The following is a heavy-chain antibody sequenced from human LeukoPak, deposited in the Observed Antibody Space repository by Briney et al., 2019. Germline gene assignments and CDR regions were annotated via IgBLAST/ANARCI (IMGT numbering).Heavy chain of an antibody. CDR3: ARDRGGSSWYNYYDA. CDR2: IHFNGNN. J-gene: IGHJ4*02. Sequence: SETLPLTCTVSGDSISNNYWSWIRQPAGKGLEWISRIHFNGNNDYNPSLKSRVTTSIDTPRNQFSLKLSSVTAADTAVFYCARDRGGSSWYNYYDAWGQGILVTVSS. V-gene: IGHV4-4*07. D-gene: IGHD6-13*01. CDR1: GDSISNNY.